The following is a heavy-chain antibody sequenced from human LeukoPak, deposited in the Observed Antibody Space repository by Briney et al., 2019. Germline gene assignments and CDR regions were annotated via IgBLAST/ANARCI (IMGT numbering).Heavy chain of an antibody. CDR1: GFTFSDYA. Sequence: PGGSLRLSRAASGFTFSDYAMSWVRQAPGKGLEWVSAISGSGSSTYYADSVKGRFTISRDNSKNTLYLQMNSLRAEDTAVYYCAKGLLGAPGNYFDYWGQGTLVTVSS. D-gene: IGHD2-21*01. CDR3: AKGLLGAPGNYFDY. CDR2: ISGSGSST. V-gene: IGHV3-23*01. J-gene: IGHJ4*02.